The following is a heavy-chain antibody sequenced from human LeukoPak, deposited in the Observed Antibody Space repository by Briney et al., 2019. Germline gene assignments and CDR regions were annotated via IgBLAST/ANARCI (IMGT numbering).Heavy chain of an antibody. CDR2: ISSSSSYI. J-gene: IGHJ3*02. CDR3: ARDRDVDYGNDGFDI. D-gene: IGHD4/OR15-4a*01. Sequence: PGGSLRLSCAASGFTFSSYSMNWVRQAPGKGLEWVSSISSSSSYIYYADSVGGRFTISRDNAKNSLYLQMNSLGAEDTAVYHCARDRDVDYGNDGFDIWGQGTTVTVSS. V-gene: IGHV3-21*01. CDR1: GFTFSSYS.